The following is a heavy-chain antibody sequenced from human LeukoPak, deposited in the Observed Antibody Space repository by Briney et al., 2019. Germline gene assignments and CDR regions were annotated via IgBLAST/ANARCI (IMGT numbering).Heavy chain of an antibody. CDR3: AKEGRYFDWPYAYYYYMDV. V-gene: IGHV3-53*01. D-gene: IGHD3-9*01. Sequence: GGSLRLSCAASGFTVSSNYMSWVRQAPGKGLEWVSVIYSGGSTYYADSVKGRFTISRDNSKNTLYLQMNSLRAEDTAVYYCAKEGRYFDWPYAYYYYMDVWGKGTTVTISS. J-gene: IGHJ6*03. CDR1: GFTVSSNY. CDR2: IYSGGST.